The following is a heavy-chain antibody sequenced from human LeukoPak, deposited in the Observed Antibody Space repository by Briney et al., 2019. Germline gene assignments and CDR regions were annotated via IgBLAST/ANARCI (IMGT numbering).Heavy chain of an antibody. J-gene: IGHJ4*02. CDR1: GYSFTSYW. Sequence: PGESLKISCKGSGYSFTSYWIGWVRQMPGKGRGWMGIIYPGDSDTRYSPSFQGQVTISADKSISTAYLQWSSLKASDTAMYYCARHRGDILTGYFLDYWGQGTLVTVSS. CDR2: IYPGDSDT. D-gene: IGHD3-9*01. V-gene: IGHV5-51*01. CDR3: ARHRGDILTGYFLDY.